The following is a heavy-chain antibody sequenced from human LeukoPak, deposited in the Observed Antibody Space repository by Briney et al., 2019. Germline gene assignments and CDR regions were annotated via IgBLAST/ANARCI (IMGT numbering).Heavy chain of an antibody. CDR3: ARRITMVRGFDY. Sequence: GGSLRLSCAASGFTFSSYAMRWVRQAPGKGLEWVSGISGSGDSTYYADSVKGRFTISRDNAKNSLFLQMNSLRAEDTAVYYCARRITMVRGFDYWGQGTLVTVSS. D-gene: IGHD3-10*01. V-gene: IGHV3-23*01. J-gene: IGHJ4*02. CDR2: ISGSGDST. CDR1: GFTFSSYA.